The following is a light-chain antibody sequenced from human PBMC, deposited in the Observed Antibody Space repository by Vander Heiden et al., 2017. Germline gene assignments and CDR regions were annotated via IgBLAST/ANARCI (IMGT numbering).Light chain of an antibody. V-gene: IGLV3-21*02. CDR2: DDK. CDR1: RIGTKR. J-gene: IGLJ2*01. CDR3: QVSDNRSDVI. Sequence: SYVLTQPHSVSVDPGQTATLTCGADRIGTKRLFWYQQKTVQAPVLVIFDDKDRPSGIPERFSGSNSGNTATLTINRVEAGDEADYYCQVSDNRSDVIFGGGTKLTVL.